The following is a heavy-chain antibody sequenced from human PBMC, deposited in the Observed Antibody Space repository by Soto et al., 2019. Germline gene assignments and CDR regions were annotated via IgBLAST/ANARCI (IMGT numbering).Heavy chain of an antibody. CDR3: AKLTYPSDSTGYYYERVSGWIDS. CDR1: GFMFSSYA. V-gene: IGHV3-23*01. CDR2: ISASGGTA. D-gene: IGHD3-22*01. Sequence: EVQFLESGGGLIQPGGSLRLSCAASGFMFSSYAMSWVRQAPGKGLEWVSSISASGGTANLADSVEGRCTIPRDNSKSTLYLQMNSLRAEDTAVYYCAKLTYPSDSTGYYYERVSGWIDSWGQGTLVTVSS. J-gene: IGHJ5*01.